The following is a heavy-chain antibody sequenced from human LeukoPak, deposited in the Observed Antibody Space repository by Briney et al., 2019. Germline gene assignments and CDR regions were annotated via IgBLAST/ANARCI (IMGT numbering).Heavy chain of an antibody. J-gene: IGHJ5*02. D-gene: IGHD1-26*01. CDR1: GGSISSYY. CDR2: TYYSGST. CDR3: ARHNGGSYSSFDP. Sequence: SETLSLTCTVSGGSISSYYWSWIRQPPGKGLEWIGYTYYSGSTNYNPSLKSRVTISVDTSKNQFSLKLSSVTAADTAVYYCARHNGGSYSSFDPWGQGTLVTVSS. V-gene: IGHV4-59*08.